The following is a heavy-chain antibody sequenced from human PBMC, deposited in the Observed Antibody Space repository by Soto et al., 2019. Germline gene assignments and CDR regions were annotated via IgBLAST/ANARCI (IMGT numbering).Heavy chain of an antibody. D-gene: IGHD3-9*01. CDR1: GASFSGYY. Sequence: SETLSLTCAVYGASFSGYYWTWIRQPPGKGLEWIGDINHSGSTNYNSSLKSRVTISVDTSKNQLSLNLRSVTAADTAVYYCAREESSRAIARGLDDMDSWGQGTRVTVSS. CDR3: AREESSRAIARGLDDMDS. CDR2: INHSGST. V-gene: IGHV4-34*01. J-gene: IGHJ4*02.